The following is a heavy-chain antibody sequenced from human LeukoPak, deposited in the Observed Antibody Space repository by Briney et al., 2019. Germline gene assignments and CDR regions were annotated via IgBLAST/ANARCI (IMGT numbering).Heavy chain of an antibody. V-gene: IGHV3-15*01. J-gene: IGHJ4*02. D-gene: IGHD3-10*01. Sequence: GGSLTLSCAASGFTFSNAWMSWVRQAPGKGLEWVGRIKSKTDGGTTDYPAPMKGRFIISRDDSKNTLYLNMNSLKTDDTAVYYCTTDIPIITYYYGSGSYYWGQGTLVTVSS. CDR1: GFTFSNAW. CDR2: IKSKTDGGTT. CDR3: TTDIPIITYYYGSGSYY.